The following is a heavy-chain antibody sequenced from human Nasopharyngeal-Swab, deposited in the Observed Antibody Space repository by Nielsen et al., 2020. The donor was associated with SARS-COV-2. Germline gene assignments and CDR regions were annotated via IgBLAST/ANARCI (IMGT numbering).Heavy chain of an antibody. Sequence: GGSLRLSCKGSGYSFTSYWIGWVRQMPGKGLEWMGIIYPGDSDTRYSPSFQGHVTISADKSISTAYLQWSSLKASDTAMYYCARWYSSGWYADYWGQGTLVTVSS. CDR2: IYPGDSDT. D-gene: IGHD6-19*01. CDR1: GYSFTSYW. V-gene: IGHV5-51*01. CDR3: ARWYSSGWYADY. J-gene: IGHJ4*02.